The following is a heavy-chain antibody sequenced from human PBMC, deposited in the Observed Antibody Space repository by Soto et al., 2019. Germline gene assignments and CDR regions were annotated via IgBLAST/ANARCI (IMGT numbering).Heavy chain of an antibody. D-gene: IGHD6-13*01. Sequence: SETLSLTCNVSGGSITRGGFYWSWIRQLPGKGLEWIGYIYYGGSTYYTPSLRSRVSISVDTTRNQFSLKLSSVTAADTAVYYCARANSSPKWFDPWGQGTLVTVSS. V-gene: IGHV4-31*03. CDR2: IYYGGST. CDR1: GGSITRGGFY. J-gene: IGHJ5*02. CDR3: ARANSSPKWFDP.